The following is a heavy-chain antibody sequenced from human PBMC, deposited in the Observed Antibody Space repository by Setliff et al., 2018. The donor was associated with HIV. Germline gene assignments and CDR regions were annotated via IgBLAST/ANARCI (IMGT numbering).Heavy chain of an antibody. CDR2: ISYDGNDK. CDR3: ARGKIVVVPAAVRPFDY. Sequence: PGGSLRLSCAASGFIFDSYTLHWVRQTPGKGLEWVAVISYDGNDKYYGDSVKGRFTVSRDNSNSTLYLQMNSLRAEDTAVYYCARGKIVVVPAAVRPFDYWGQGTLVTVSS. J-gene: IGHJ4*02. D-gene: IGHD2-2*01. CDR1: GFIFDSYT. V-gene: IGHV3-30*04.